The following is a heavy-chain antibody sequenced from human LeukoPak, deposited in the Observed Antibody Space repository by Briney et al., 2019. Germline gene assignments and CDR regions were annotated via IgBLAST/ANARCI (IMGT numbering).Heavy chain of an antibody. CDR2: IRQDGSEK. CDR3: AISVEMATIGDH. V-gene: IGHV3-7*03. Sequence: GSLRLSCAVSGFTFSDYWMTWVRQAPGKGLQWVANIRQDGSEKYYVDSAKGRFTIPRDNAKNSLYLQMNSLTAEDTAVYYCAISVEMATIGDHWGQGILVTVS. D-gene: IGHD5-24*01. J-gene: IGHJ4*02. CDR1: GFTFSDYW.